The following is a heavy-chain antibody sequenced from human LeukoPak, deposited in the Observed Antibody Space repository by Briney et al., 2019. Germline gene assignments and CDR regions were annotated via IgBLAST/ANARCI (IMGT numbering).Heavy chain of an antibody. V-gene: IGHV3-21*01. CDR2: ISSTGSYT. Sequence: GGSLRLSCAASGFTFSSYAMNWVRQAPGQGLEWVSSISSTGSYTYYADSVKGRFTISRDNAKNSLYLQMNSLRAEDTAVYYCARGNWNAPFDYWGQGTLVTVSS. CDR1: GFTFSSYA. J-gene: IGHJ4*02. D-gene: IGHD1-20*01. CDR3: ARGNWNAPFDY.